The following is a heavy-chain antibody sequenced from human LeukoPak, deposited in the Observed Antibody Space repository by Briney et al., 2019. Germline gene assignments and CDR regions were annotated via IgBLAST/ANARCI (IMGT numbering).Heavy chain of an antibody. CDR2: IYHSGST. CDR1: GYFISNGYY. D-gene: IGHD6-13*01. V-gene: IGHV4-38-2*02. Sequence: SETLSLTCTVSGYFISNGYYWGWIRQSPGKGLEWIGGIYHSGSTYYNPSLKSRVTISVDTSKNQFSLKLSSVTAADTAVYYCARDKHSSSWGGDYYYYMDVWGKGTTVTISS. CDR3: ARDKHSSSWGGDYYYYMDV. J-gene: IGHJ6*03.